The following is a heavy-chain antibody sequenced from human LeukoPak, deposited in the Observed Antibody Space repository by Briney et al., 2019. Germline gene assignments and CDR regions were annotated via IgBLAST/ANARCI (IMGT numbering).Heavy chain of an antibody. CDR1: GFTFSSYA. CDR2: ISGSGGST. V-gene: IGHV3-23*01. D-gene: IGHD3-10*02. J-gene: IGHJ6*04. CDR3: AKDYAYYYVDYYYGMDV. Sequence: GGSLRLSCAASGFTFSSYAMRWVRQAPGRGLEWVSAISGSGGSTSYADSVKGRFTISRDNSKNTLYLQMNSLRAEDTAVYYCAKDYAYYYVDYYYGMDVWGKGTTVTVSS.